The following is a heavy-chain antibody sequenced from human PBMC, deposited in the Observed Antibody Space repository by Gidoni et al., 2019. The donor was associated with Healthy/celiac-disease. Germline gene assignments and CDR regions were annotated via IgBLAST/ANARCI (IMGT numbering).Heavy chain of an antibody. Sequence: QVQLVQSGAEVKKPGSSVKVSCKASGGPFTSSALSWVRRAPGQGLEWMGRIIPIFGTANYAQKFQGRVTITADESTSTAYMELSSLRSEDTAVYYCARGRLGSYYDSSGTEADYYYYMDVWGKGTTVTVSS. CDR1: GGPFTSSA. J-gene: IGHJ6*03. CDR2: IIPIFGTA. V-gene: IGHV1-69*18. CDR3: ARGRLGSYYDSSGTEADYYYYMDV. D-gene: IGHD3-22*01.